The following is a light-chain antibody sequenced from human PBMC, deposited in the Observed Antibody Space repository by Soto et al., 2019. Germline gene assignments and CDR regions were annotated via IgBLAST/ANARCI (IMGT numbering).Light chain of an antibody. J-gene: IGKJ5*01. CDR3: QQYSDLPMT. V-gene: IGKV3-15*01. Sequence: EIVLTQSPATLSVSPGERVTLSCRASQSVDINLAWYQQKPGQAPRLLIYGASTKATDMPGRFSGRGSGTEFTLTISSLQSEDFAVYFCQQYSDLPMTFGQGTRLEIK. CDR1: QSVDIN. CDR2: GAS.